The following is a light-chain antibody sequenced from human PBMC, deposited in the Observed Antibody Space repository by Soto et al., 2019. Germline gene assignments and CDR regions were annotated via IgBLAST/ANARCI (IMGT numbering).Light chain of an antibody. CDR2: EAS. CDR3: QQSFHTPYT. CDR1: QNINKN. Sequence: IQMTQSPSSLSASVGDSVTISCRASQNINKNLNWYQQKSGKAPSLLMYEASTLHSGVPSRFSGSGSGTDFTLAITNLQPEDFATYYCQQSFHTPYTFGQGTKLEI. J-gene: IGKJ2*01. V-gene: IGKV1-39*01.